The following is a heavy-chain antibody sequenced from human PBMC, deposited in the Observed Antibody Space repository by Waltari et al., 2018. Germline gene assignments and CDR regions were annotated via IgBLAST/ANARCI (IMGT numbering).Heavy chain of an antibody. CDR3: AKDQYSGYGGGGFDY. V-gene: IGHV3-30*18. CDR2: ISYDGSNK. J-gene: IGHJ4*02. D-gene: IGHD5-12*01. CDR1: GFTFSSYG. Sequence: QVQLVESGGGVVQPGRSLRLSCAASGFTFSSYGMHWVRQAPGKGLEWVAVISYDGSNKYYADSGKGRFTISRDNSKNTLYLQMNSLRAEDTAVYYCAKDQYSGYGGGGFDYWGQGTLVTVSS.